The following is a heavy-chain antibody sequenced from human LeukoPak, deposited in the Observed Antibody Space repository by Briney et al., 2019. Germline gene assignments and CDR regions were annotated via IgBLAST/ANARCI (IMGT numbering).Heavy chain of an antibody. V-gene: IGHV4-39*01. J-gene: IGHJ4*02. CDR1: GGSFSSTSYY. D-gene: IGHD3-10*01. Sequence: SETLSLTCSVSGGSFSSTSYYWGWIRQPPGKGLEWIGSIYYSGSTYYNPSLKSRVTISVDTSKNQFSLKLSSVTAADTAVYYCARNSYTYYYGSGSYSNFDYWGQGTLVTVSS. CDR2: IYYSGST. CDR3: ARNSYTYYYGSGSYSNFDY.